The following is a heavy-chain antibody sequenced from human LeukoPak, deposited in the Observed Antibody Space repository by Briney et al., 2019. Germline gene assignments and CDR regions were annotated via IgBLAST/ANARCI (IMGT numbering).Heavy chain of an antibody. J-gene: IGHJ4*02. Sequence: GGSLRLSCAASGFTVSSNYMSWVRQAPGKGLEWVSVIYSGGSTYYADSVKGRFTISRDNSKNTLYLQMNNLRAEDTAVYYCGYDSSGYYPAGFDYWGQGTLVTVSS. D-gene: IGHD3-22*01. CDR2: IYSGGST. V-gene: IGHV3-53*01. CDR1: GFTVSSNY. CDR3: GYDSSGYYPAGFDY.